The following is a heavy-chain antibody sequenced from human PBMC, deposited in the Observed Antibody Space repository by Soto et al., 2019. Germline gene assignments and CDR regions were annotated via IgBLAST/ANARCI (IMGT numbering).Heavy chain of an antibody. Sequence: ASVKVSCKASGYTFTRSGISWVRQAPGQGLEWMGWISTYNGDTNYAQTFQGRVTMTTDTSTSTVHMEVRSLRSDDTAVYYCARECWSAYYYYVMYFRGQGTPVTVS. D-gene: IGHD6-13*01. CDR1: GYTFTRSG. V-gene: IGHV1-18*01. J-gene: IGHJ6*02. CDR3: ARECWSAYYYYVMYF. CDR2: ISTYNGDT.